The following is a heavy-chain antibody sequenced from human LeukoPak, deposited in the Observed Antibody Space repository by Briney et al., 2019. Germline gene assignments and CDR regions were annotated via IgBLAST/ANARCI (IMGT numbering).Heavy chain of an antibody. V-gene: IGHV3-15*01. D-gene: IGHD4-23*01. J-gene: IGHJ4*02. Sequence: GGSLRLSCAASGCTFNNAWMSWVRQVPGKGLQWVGRIKSKTDGGTTDYAAPVKGRFTISRDDSKTTLYLQMNSLKTEDTAVYYCTTEADGGPDYWGQGTLVTVSS. CDR1: GCTFNNAW. CDR2: IKSKTDGGTT. CDR3: TTEADGGPDY.